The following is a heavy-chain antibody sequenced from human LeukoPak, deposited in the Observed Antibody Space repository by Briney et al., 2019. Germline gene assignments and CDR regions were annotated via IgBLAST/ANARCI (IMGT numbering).Heavy chain of an antibody. Sequence: SETLSLTCTVSGVSISSYYWSWLRQPPGKGLEWIGYIYTSGSTNYNPSLKSRVTISVDTSKNQFSLKLSSVTAADTAVYYRARHGLVGAPTFRPDWFDPWGQGTLVTVSS. J-gene: IGHJ5*02. CDR2: IYTSGST. CDR1: GVSISSYY. D-gene: IGHD1-26*01. V-gene: IGHV4-4*09. CDR3: ARHGLVGAPTFRPDWFDP.